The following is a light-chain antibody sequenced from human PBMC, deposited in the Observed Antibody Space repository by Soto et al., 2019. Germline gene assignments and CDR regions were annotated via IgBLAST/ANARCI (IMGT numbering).Light chain of an antibody. CDR1: NSDVGSFNL. V-gene: IGLV2-23*02. Sequence: QSALTQPASVSGSPGQSITISCTGTNSDVGSFNLVSWYQHHPGKAPELILYEVSQRPSGVSSRFSGSKSGNTASLTISGLQAEDEADYYFSSYARNSPLWVFGGGTKLTVL. CDR3: SSYARNSPLWV. J-gene: IGLJ3*02. CDR2: EVS.